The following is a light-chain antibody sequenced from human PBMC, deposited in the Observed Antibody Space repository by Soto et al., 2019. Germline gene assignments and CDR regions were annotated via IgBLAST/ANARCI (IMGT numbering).Light chain of an antibody. CDR3: LAWDDNTAF. V-gene: IGLV3-1*01. CDR1: KLDDKY. Sequence: SYELTQPPSVSVSPGQTASITCSGDKLDDKYVCWYQQKPGRSPVLVISQDNRRPPGIPARFSGSNSGNTATLTISETQAMDEADYYCLAWDDNTAFFGIGTKLTVL. CDR2: QDN. J-gene: IGLJ1*01.